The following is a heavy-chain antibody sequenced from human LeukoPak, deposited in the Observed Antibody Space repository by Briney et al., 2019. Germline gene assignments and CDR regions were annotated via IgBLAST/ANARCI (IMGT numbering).Heavy chain of an antibody. CDR2: IYTSGST. CDR3: ARGLTIFGGYNWFDP. D-gene: IGHD3-3*01. Sequence: PSETLSLTCTVSGGSISIYYWSWIRQPAGKGLEWIGRIYTSGSTNYNPSLKSRVTMSVDTSKNQFSLKLSSVTAADTAVYYCARGLTIFGGYNWFDPWGQGTLVTVSS. V-gene: IGHV4-4*07. J-gene: IGHJ5*02. CDR1: GGSISIYY.